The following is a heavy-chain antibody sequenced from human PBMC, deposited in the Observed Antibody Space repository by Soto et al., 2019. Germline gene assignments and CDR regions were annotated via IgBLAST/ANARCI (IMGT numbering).Heavy chain of an antibody. D-gene: IGHD4-4*01. CDR1: GGSISSYY. J-gene: IGHJ6*03. CDR3: ARHYSNYEYYYYYMDV. Sequence: SETLSLTCTVSGGSISSYYWSWIRQPPGKGLEWIGYIYYSGSTNYNPSLKSRVTISVDTSKNQFSLKLSSVTAADTAVYYCARHYSNYEYYYYYMDVWGKGTTVTVSS. CDR2: IYYSGST. V-gene: IGHV4-59*01.